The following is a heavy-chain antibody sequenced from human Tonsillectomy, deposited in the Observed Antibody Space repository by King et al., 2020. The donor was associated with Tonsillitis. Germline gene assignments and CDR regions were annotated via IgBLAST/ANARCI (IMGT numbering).Heavy chain of an antibody. Sequence: VQLVESGGGLVQPGRCLRLSCTASGFTFGDYAMSWFRQAPGKGLEWVGFIRSKAYGGTTEYVASVKGRFSISRDDSKSIAYLQMNSLKTEDTAVYYCTKGEYGLGTYVWGQGTLVTVSS. D-gene: IGHD3-10*01. CDR1: GFTFGDYA. CDR3: TKGEYGLGTYV. CDR2: IRSKAYGGTT. V-gene: IGHV3-49*03. J-gene: IGHJ4*02.